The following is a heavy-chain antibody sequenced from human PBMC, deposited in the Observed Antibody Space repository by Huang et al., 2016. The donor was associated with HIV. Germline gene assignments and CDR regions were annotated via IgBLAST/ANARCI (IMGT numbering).Heavy chain of an antibody. V-gene: IGHV3-30-3*01. J-gene: IGHJ4*02. Sequence: QVQLLESGGGVVQPGRSLRLSCTASGFTFSNYAMHWVRQAPGKGLEGVACISSDGSNKYYADSGKGRFTISRDKSKNMLYVHMTRLRAEDTAVFYCARDGPHGGLDFWGQGTLVTVSS. CDR3: ARDGPHGGLDF. D-gene: IGHD3-16*01. CDR1: GFTFSNYA. CDR2: ISSDGSNK.